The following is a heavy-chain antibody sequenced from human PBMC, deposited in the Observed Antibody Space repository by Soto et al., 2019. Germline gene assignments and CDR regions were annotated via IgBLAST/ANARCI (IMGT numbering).Heavy chain of an antibody. CDR3: AMLNAYCVSTNCHGYYGMDV. D-gene: IGHD2-2*01. CDR1: GGSVSSNSYS. Sequence: QLQLQESGPGLVKPSETLSLTCTVSGGSVSSNSYSWGSIRQSPGMGLEWIGTIYSSENTYHNPALLSRATILVVTSKNKFSLGLCSGTSAYTSVYYCAMLNAYCVSTNCHGYYGMDVWGQGTTVTVSS. V-gene: IGHV4-39*01. J-gene: IGHJ6*02. CDR2: IYSSENT.